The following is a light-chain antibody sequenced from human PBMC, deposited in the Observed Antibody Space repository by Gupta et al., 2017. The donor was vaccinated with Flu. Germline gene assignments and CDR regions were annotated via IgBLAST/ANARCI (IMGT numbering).Light chain of an antibody. CDR3: QQYNNWPFVT. CDR1: QSVRSN. V-gene: IGKV3-15*01. CDR2: GSS. Sequence: EIVMTQSPGTLSVSPGERATLSCRASQSVRSNVAWYQQKPGQAPRLLIYGSSTRATDVPARFSGSGSGTEFTLTISSLQSEDFAVYYCQQYNNWPFVTFGGGTKVEIK. J-gene: IGKJ4*01.